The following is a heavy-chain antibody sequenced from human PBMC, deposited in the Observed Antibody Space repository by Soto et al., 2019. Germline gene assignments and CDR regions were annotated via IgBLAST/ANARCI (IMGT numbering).Heavy chain of an antibody. CDR1: GGSVSSQTHF. Sequence: QVQLQESGPKLVKPSETLSLTCSVSGGSVSSQTHFWSWIRQAPGKGLEWIGYVYYSGITNSNPSLKSRVTISADTSHNQIFLSLTSVTAADTAVYYCAREDMSGTYYFDSWGQGTLVNVSS. J-gene: IGHJ4*02. V-gene: IGHV4-61*01. D-gene: IGHD1-26*01. CDR2: VYYSGIT. CDR3: AREDMSGTYYFDS.